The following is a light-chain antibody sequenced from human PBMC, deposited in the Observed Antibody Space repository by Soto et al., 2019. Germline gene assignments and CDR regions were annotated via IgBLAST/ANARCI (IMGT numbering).Light chain of an antibody. V-gene: IGKV3-15*01. CDR3: QQYGYWPRT. CDR1: QSLRSN. CDR2: GAS. J-gene: IGKJ1*01. Sequence: IVMTQSPPTLSVSPGEGATLACRASQSLRSNLAWYQQKPGQAPRLLIYGASTRATGIPARFSGSGSGTDFTLTISGLQSEDSAVYYCQQYGYWPRTFGQGTKVEL.